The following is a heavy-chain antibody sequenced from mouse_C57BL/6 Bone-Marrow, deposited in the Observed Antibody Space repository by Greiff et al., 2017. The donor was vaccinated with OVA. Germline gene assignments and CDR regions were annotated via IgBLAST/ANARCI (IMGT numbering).Heavy chain of an antibody. D-gene: IGHD1-1*01. V-gene: IGHV1-59*01. CDR3: ARLDYYGSTFDY. CDR2: IDPSDSYT. Sequence: QVQLQQPGAELVRPGTSVKLSCKASGYTFTSYWMHWVKQRPGQGLEWIGVIDPSDSYTNYNQKFTGKATLTVDTSSSTAYMQLSSLTSEDSAVYYCARLDYYGSTFDYWGQGTTLTVSS. CDR1: GYTFTSYW. J-gene: IGHJ2*01.